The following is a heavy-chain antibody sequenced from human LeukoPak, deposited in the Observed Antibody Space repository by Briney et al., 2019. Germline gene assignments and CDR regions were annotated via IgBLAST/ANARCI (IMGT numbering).Heavy chain of an antibody. D-gene: IGHD3-10*01. J-gene: IGHJ6*02. CDR3: AKAGREVRGVIKLYYYGMDV. V-gene: IGHV3-30*02. CDR1: GFTFSSYG. CDR2: IRYDGSNK. Sequence: PGGSLRLSCAASGFTFSSYGMHWVRQAPGKGLEWVAFIRYDGSNKYYADSVKGRFTISRDNSKHTLYLQMNSLRAEDTAVYYCAKAGREVRGVIKLYYYGMDVWGQGTTVTVSS.